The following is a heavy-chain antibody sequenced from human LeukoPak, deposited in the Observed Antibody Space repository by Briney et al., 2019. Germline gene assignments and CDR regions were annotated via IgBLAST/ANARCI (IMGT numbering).Heavy chain of an antibody. Sequence: GGSLRLSCAASGFTFSSYAMSWVRQAPGKGLEWVSAISGSGGSTYYADPVKGRFTISRDNSKNTLYLQMNSLRAEDTAVYYCAKPHYGSGSPLYFDYWGQGTLVTVSS. V-gene: IGHV3-23*01. CDR1: GFTFSSYA. CDR2: ISGSGGST. CDR3: AKPHYGSGSPLYFDY. D-gene: IGHD3-10*01. J-gene: IGHJ4*02.